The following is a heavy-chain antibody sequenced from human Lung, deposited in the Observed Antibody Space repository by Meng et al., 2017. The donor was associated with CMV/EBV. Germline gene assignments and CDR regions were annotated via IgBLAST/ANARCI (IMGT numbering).Heavy chain of an antibody. CDR1: VFXLRTTAAG. Sequence: SGXXLVXPTQSRTLTCSFSVFXLRTTAAGVGWIRQPPGKALEWLALIYWNDDKRYSPSLKNQFTITKDTSRNRFVLTMSNLDPADTAKYYCAHSRRYYSSGIYYVPFDYWXQGTXVTVSS. CDR2: IYWNDDK. J-gene: IGHJ4*02. D-gene: IGHD3-10*01. CDR3: AHSRRYYSSGIYYVPFDY. V-gene: IGHV2-5*01.